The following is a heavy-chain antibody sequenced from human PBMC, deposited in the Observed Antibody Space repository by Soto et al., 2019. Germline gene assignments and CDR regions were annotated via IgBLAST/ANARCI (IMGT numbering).Heavy chain of an antibody. CDR3: AREVAVAGTLNWSDYYYYMDV. D-gene: IGHD6-19*01. CDR1: GFTFSSYW. Sequence: GGSLRLSCAASGFTFSSYWMHWVRQAPGKGLVWVSRINSDGSSTSYADSVKGRFTISRDNAKNTLYLQMNSLRAEDTAVYYCAREVAVAGTLNWSDYYYYMDVWGKGTTVTVSS. CDR2: INSDGSST. J-gene: IGHJ6*03. V-gene: IGHV3-74*01.